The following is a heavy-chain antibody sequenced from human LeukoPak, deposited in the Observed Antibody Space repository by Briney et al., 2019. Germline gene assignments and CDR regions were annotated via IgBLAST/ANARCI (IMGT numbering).Heavy chain of an antibody. D-gene: IGHD3-10*01. Sequence: GGSLRLSCAASGFTFSSYSMNWVRQAPGKGLEWVSSISSSSSYIYYADSVKGRFTISRDNAKNSLYLQMNSLRAEDTAEYYCARERIQYYYGSGSYPRDDAFDIWGQGTMVTVSS. CDR2: ISSSSSYI. CDR3: ARERIQYYYGSGSYPRDDAFDI. V-gene: IGHV3-21*01. J-gene: IGHJ3*02. CDR1: GFTFSSYS.